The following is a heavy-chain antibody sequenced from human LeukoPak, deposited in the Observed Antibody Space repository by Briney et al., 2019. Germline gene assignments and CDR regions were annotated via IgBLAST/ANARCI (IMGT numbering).Heavy chain of an antibody. Sequence: PGGSLRLSCAASGFTFSNYWMHWVRQAPGKGLVWVSRINSDGSSTSYADSVKGRFTISRDNGKNTLYLQMNSLRAEDTAVYYCARPGGWFGELCPVDYWGQGTRVTVSS. CDR3: ARPGGWFGELCPVDY. V-gene: IGHV3-74*01. J-gene: IGHJ4*02. CDR1: GFTFSNYW. D-gene: IGHD3-10*01. CDR2: INSDGSST.